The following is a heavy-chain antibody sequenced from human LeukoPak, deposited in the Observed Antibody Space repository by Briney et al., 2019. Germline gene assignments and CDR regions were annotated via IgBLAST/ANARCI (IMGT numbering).Heavy chain of an antibody. CDR2: IYHSGST. CDR3: ARALYSRPAGP. CDR1: GYSISSGYY. D-gene: IGHD6-13*01. J-gene: IGHJ5*02. Sequence: SETLSLTCTVSGYSISSGYYWGWIRQPPGKGLKWIGSIYHSGSTYYNPSLKSRVTISVDTSKNQFSLKLSSVTAADTAVYYCARALYSRPAGPWGQGTLVTVSS. V-gene: IGHV4-38-2*02.